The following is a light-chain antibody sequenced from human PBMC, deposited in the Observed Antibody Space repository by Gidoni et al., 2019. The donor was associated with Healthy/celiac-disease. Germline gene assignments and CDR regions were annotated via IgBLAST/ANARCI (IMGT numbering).Light chain of an antibody. CDR1: QSISSY. CDR3: QQRSNWPRT. J-gene: IGKJ1*01. V-gene: IGKV3-11*01. CDR2: DAS. Sequence: EIVLTQSAPILSLSPEERATLSCRASQSISSYLAWYQRKPGQAPRLLIYDASNRATGIPARFSGSGSGTDFTLTISSLEPEDFAVYYCQQRSNWPRTFGQGTKVDIK.